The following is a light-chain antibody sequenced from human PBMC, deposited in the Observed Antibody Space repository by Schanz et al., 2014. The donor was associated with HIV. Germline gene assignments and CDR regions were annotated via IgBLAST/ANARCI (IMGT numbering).Light chain of an antibody. CDR2: END. CDR1: SGTIENNF. J-gene: IGLJ3*02. CDR3: QSSDTRNLAV. V-gene: IGLV6-57*03. Sequence: NFMLTQPHSVSESPGKTVTISCTRSSGTIENNFVQWYRQRPGSAPTVVIYENDQRPFGVPGRFSASLDSASNSASLTISELKTEDEGDYYCQSSDTRNLAVFGGGTKLTVL.